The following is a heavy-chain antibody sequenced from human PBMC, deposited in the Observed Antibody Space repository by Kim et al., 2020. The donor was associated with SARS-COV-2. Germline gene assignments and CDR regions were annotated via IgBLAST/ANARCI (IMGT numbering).Heavy chain of an antibody. Sequence: GGSLRLSCAASGFTFSSKGMSWVRQAPGKGPEWVAAVRNDGNAYYSDAVEEGLTVFREVNWKTLLHQMKSRMAEEETADFYGTDDPSKVYPYYDTWGRGT. CDR1: GFTFSSKG. J-gene: IGHJ4*02. D-gene: IGHD2-2*01. CDR2: VRNDGNA. CDR3: GTDDPSKVYPYYDT. V-gene: IGHV3-23*01.